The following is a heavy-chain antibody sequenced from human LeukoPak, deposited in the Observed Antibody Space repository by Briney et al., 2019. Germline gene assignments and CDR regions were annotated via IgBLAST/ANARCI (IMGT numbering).Heavy chain of an antibody. CDR1: GFTFSNAW. CDR2: IKSKTDGGTT. D-gene: IGHD6-19*01. CDR3: TREVSGWYLFDY. Sequence: PGGSLRLSCAASGFTFSNAWMSWVRQAPGKGLEWVGRIKSKTDGGTTDYAAPVKGRFTISRDDSKNTLYLQMNSLKTEDTAVYYCTREVSGWYLFDYWGQGTLVTVSS. V-gene: IGHV3-15*01. J-gene: IGHJ4*02.